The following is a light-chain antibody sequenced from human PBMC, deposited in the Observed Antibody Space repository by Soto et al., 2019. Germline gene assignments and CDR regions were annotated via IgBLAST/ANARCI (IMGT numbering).Light chain of an antibody. V-gene: IGLV2-14*02. Sequence: QSALTQPASVSGSPGQSITVSCTGTSSDVGAYNLVSWYQQHPGKAPRLIIYEDTKRPSGVPDRFSGSRSGTSASLVIAGLRSEDEAEYYCAGWDDSLLGPVFGGGTKLTVL. CDR3: AGWDDSLLGPV. J-gene: IGLJ3*02. CDR2: EDT. CDR1: SSDVGAYNL.